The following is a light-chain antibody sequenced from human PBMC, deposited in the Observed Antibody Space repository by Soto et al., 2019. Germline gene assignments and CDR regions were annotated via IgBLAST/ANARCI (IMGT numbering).Light chain of an antibody. J-gene: IGKJ1*01. Sequence: AIPMTQSPSSLSASVGDRVIITCRASQGVRNDLGGFQQKPGKAPQLLIYAASRLQSGVPSRFSGSGSGTDFTLTINSLQPEDFANYCCLQDYDFPWTFGHGTKVEIK. V-gene: IGKV1-6*01. CDR1: QGVRND. CDR2: AAS. CDR3: LQDYDFPWT.